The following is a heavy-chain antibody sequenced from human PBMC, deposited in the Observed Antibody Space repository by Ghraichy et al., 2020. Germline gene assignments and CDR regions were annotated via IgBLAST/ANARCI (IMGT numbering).Heavy chain of an antibody. J-gene: IGHJ4*02. CDR1: GFTFSSYS. CDR2: VSSSSSYI. V-gene: IGHV3-21*01. Sequence: GGSLRLSCAASGFTFSSYSMNWVRQAPGKGLEWVSSVSSSSSYIYYADSVKGRFTISRDNAKNSLYLQMNSLRAEDTAVYYCARGCSGIIDLIDYWGQGTLVTVSS. CDR3: ARGCSGIIDLIDY. D-gene: IGHD6-19*01.